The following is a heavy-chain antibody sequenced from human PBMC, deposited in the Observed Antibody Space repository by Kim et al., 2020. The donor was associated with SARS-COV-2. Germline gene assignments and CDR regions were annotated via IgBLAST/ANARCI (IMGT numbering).Heavy chain of an antibody. D-gene: IGHD2-15*01. J-gene: IGHJ4*01. Sequence: GGSLRLSCTTSGFTFGANAMFWVRHAPGKGLEWVSDIGCHTLNVFYADFVQGRFSISRDNTMGTLFLQMDSLRPEDTGFYYCARGEIYSQIVDPLDYWG. CDR3: ARGEIYSQIVDPLDY. CDR2: IGCHTLNV. V-gene: IGHV3-9*01. CDR1: GFTFGANA.